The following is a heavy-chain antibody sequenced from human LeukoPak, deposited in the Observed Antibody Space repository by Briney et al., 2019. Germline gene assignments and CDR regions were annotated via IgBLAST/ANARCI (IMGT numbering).Heavy chain of an antibody. V-gene: IGHV4-34*01. CDR3: ARGRVSAY. CDR2: INHSGST. Sequence: SETLSLTCAVYGVSFSGYYWSWIRQPPGKGLEWIGEINHSGSTNYNPSLKSRVTISVDTSKNQFSLKLSSVTAADTAVYYCARGRVSAYWGQGTLVTVSS. CDR1: GVSFSGYY. J-gene: IGHJ4*02.